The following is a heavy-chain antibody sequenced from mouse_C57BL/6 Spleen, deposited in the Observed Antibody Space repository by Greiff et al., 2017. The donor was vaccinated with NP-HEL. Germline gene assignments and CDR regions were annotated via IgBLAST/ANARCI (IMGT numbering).Heavy chain of an antibody. D-gene: IGHD2-3*01. V-gene: IGHV1-14*01. J-gene: IGHJ2*01. CDR3: ARGGWLLSFDY. CDR2: IYPYNDGT. CDR1: GYTFTSSV. Sequence: EVQLHQSGPELVKPGASVKMSCKASGYTFTSSVMHWVKQKPGQGLEWIGYIYPYNDGTKYNEKFKGKATLTSDKSSSTAYMELSSLTSEDSAVYYCARGGWLLSFDYWGQGTTLTVSS.